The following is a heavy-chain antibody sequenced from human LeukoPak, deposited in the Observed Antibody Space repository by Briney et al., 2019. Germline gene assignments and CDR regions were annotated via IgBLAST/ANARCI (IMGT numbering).Heavy chain of an antibody. D-gene: IGHD3-10*01. CDR2: IGTAGDP. J-gene: IGHJ6*04. V-gene: IGHV3-13*05. CDR1: GFTFSSYD. Sequence: GGSLRLSCAASGFTFSSYDMHWVRQAPGKGLEWVSAIGTAGDPYYPGSVTGRFTISRENAKNSLYLQMNSLRAGDTAVYYCARGARYYGSGSYGGMDVWGKGTTVTVSS. CDR3: ARGARYYGSGSYGGMDV.